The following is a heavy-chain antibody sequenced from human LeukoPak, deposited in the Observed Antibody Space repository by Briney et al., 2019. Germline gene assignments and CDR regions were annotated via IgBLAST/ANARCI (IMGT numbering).Heavy chain of an antibody. CDR3: ARGPSSDLRTGFFFGYFDD. Sequence: SVKVSCKASGGTFSNDAVSWVRQAPGEGLRWLGRVIPFLGTTNYAPNFQGRVTITADQDTQTAYMELRSLRSEDTAVYFCARGPSSDLRTGFFFGYFDDWGQGTLITVSS. D-gene: IGHD3/OR15-3a*01. CDR1: GGTFSNDA. V-gene: IGHV1-69*11. CDR2: VIPFLGTT. J-gene: IGHJ4*02.